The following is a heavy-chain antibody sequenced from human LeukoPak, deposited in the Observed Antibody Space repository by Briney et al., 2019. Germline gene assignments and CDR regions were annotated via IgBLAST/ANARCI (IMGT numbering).Heavy chain of an antibody. Sequence: SVKVSCKASGGTFGSYAISWVRQAPGQGLEWMGGIIPIFGTANYAQKFQGRVTITTDESTSTAYMELSSLRSEDTAVYYCARGLTDYYGSGSFAGDYWGQGTLVTVSS. CDR2: IIPIFGTA. J-gene: IGHJ4*02. D-gene: IGHD3-10*01. CDR3: ARGLTDYYGSGSFAGDY. CDR1: GGTFGSYA. V-gene: IGHV1-69*05.